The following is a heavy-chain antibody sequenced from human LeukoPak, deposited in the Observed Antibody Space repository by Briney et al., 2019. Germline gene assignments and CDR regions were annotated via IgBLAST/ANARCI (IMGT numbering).Heavy chain of an antibody. D-gene: IGHD3-10*01. Sequence: GGSLRLSCAASGFTFSSAWMSWVRQAPGKGLEWVGRIKSKTDGGTTDYAAPVKGRFTISRDDSKNTLYLQMNSLKTEDTAVYYCTSYPSYYGSGSRLYYFDYWDQGTLVTVSS. CDR1: GFTFSSAW. J-gene: IGHJ4*02. CDR3: TSYPSYYGSGSRLYYFDY. V-gene: IGHV3-15*01. CDR2: IKSKTDGGTT.